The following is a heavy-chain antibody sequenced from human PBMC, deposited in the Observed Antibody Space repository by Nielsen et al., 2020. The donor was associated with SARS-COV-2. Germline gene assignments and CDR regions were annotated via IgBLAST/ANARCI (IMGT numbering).Heavy chain of an antibody. V-gene: IGHV4-34*01. J-gene: IGHJ4*02. Sequence: SDTLSPTCAVYGGSFSGHYWSWIRQTPGKGLEWIGEITHAGTTNYNPSLQSRVTISLDTSKKQFSLRLSSLTAADTAVYYCAGTLTIFGVAPTLDYWGQGTLVTVSS. D-gene: IGHD3-3*01. CDR3: AGTLTIFGVAPTLDY. CDR1: GGSFSGHY. CDR2: ITHAGTT.